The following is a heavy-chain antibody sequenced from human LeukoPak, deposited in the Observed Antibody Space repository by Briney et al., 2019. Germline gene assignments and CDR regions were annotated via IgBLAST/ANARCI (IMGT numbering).Heavy chain of an antibody. Sequence: PGRSLRLSCAASGFTFDDYAMHWVRQAPGKGLEWVSGISWNSGSIGYADSVKGRFTISRDNAKNSLYLQMNSLRAEDTALYYCAKDKIPHLYYYDSSGYQNWGQGTLVTVSS. CDR1: GFTFDDYA. V-gene: IGHV3-9*01. CDR2: ISWNSGSI. D-gene: IGHD3-22*01. CDR3: AKDKIPHLYYYDSSGYQN. J-gene: IGHJ4*02.